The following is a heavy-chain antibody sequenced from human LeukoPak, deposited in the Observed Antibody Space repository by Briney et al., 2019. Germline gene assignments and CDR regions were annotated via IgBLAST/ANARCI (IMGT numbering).Heavy chain of an antibody. V-gene: IGHV1-2*04. D-gene: IGHD3-10*01. J-gene: IGHJ3*02. Sequence: ASVKVSCKASGYTFTGYYMHWVRQAPGQGLEWMGWINPNSGGTNYAQKFQGWVTMTRDTSISTAYMELSRLRSDDTAVYYCARDLGLLWFGGPPVGAFDIWGQGTMVTVSS. CDR2: INPNSGGT. CDR1: GYTFTGYY. CDR3: ARDLGLLWFGGPPVGAFDI.